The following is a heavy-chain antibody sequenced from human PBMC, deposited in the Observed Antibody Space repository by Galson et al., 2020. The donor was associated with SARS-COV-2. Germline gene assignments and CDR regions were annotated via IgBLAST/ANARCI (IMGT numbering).Heavy chain of an antibody. J-gene: IGHJ6*02. CDR2: ISYDGSNK. D-gene: IGHD2-2*01. Sequence: GGSLRLSCAASGFTISSYDMNWVRQAPGKGLEWVAVISYDGSNKYYADSVKGRFTISRDNSKNTLYLQMNSLRAEDTAVYYCARVSSRHYYYGMDVWGQGTTVTVSS. CDR3: ARVSSRHYYYGMDV. CDR1: GFTISSYD. V-gene: IGHV3-30*04.